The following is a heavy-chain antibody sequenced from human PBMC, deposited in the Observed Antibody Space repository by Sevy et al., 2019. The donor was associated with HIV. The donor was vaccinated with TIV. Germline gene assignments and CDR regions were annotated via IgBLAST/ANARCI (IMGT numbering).Heavy chain of an antibody. D-gene: IGHD1-1*01. CDR2: IKSKTDSATR. Sequence: GGSLRLSCAASGFTFSDAWMSWVRQAPGKGLEWVGRIKSKTDSATRDFAAPGKGRFSISRDDSKNMVYLQMSSLKTEDTAVYYCTAGTGRSDFDYWGQGSLVTVSS. CDR3: TAGTGRSDFDY. CDR1: GFTFSDAW. J-gene: IGHJ4*02. V-gene: IGHV3-15*01.